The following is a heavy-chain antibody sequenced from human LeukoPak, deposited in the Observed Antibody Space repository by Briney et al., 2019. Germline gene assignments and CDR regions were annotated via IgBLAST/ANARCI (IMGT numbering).Heavy chain of an antibody. V-gene: IGHV3-74*01. CDR1: GFTFSSYW. D-gene: IGHD1-26*01. Sequence: GGSLRLSCAASGFTFSSYWMHWVHQAPGKGLVWVSRINSDGSSTSYADSVKGRFTISRDNAKNTLYLQMNSLRAEDTAVYYCARGEAGRDFDYWGQGTLVTVSS. CDR3: ARGEAGRDFDY. CDR2: INSDGSST. J-gene: IGHJ4*02.